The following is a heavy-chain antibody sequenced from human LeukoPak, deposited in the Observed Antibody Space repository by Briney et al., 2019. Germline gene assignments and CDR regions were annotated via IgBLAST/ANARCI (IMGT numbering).Heavy chain of an antibody. V-gene: IGHV3-23*01. D-gene: IGHD1-26*01. J-gene: IGHJ4*02. CDR2: ISGNGGGT. Sequence: GGSLRLSCAASGLTFRSYAMSWVRQAPGEGLEWVSVISGNGGGTYYADSVKGRFTISRDNSKNTLYLQMNSLRAEDTAVYYCARVGILGATRYFDYWGQGTLVTVSS. CDR1: GLTFRSYA. CDR3: ARVGILGATRYFDY.